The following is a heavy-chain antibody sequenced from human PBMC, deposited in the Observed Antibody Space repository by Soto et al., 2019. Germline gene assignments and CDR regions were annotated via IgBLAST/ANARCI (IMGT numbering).Heavy chain of an antibody. CDR3: ARVGYCSGGSCYSSYYYMDV. D-gene: IGHD2-15*01. CDR1: GFTFSDYY. V-gene: IGHV3-11*01. J-gene: IGHJ6*03. Sequence: QVQLVESGGDLVKPGGSLRLSCAASGFTFSDYYMSWIRQAPGKGLEWVSYISSSVITKYYADSVKGRFTISRDNTKNSLFLQVNSLRAEDTAVYYCARVGYCSGGSCYSSYYYMDVWGKGTTVTVSS. CDR2: ISSSVITK.